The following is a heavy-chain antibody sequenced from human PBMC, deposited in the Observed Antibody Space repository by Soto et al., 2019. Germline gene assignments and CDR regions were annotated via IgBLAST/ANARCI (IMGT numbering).Heavy chain of an antibody. Sequence: SETLSLTCTVSGGSVSSSSYYWSWIRQPPGKGLEWIGYIYNSGSTNYNPSLKSRVTISVDTSKNQFSLNLSSVTAADTAVYYCSVTTSIYWFDAWGQGTLVTVSS. D-gene: IGHD4-17*01. J-gene: IGHJ5*02. CDR3: SVTTSIYWFDA. CDR1: GGSVSSSSYY. V-gene: IGHV4-61*01. CDR2: IYNSGST.